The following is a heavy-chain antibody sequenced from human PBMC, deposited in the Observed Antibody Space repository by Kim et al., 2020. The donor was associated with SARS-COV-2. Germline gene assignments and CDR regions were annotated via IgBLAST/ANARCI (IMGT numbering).Heavy chain of an antibody. Sequence: SETLSLTCAVYGGSFSGYYWSWIRQPPGNGLEWIGEINHSGSTNYNPSLKSRVTISVDTSKNQFSLKLSSVTAADTAVYYCARAPPLRPRFDYWGQGTLVTVSS. CDR2: INHSGST. CDR1: GGSFSGYY. V-gene: IGHV4-34*01. CDR3: ARAPPLRPRFDY. J-gene: IGHJ4*02.